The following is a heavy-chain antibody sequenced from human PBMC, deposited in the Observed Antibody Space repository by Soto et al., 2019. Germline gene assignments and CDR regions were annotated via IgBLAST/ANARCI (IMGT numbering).Heavy chain of an antibody. CDR2: IYSSGNT. CDR3: ARNGGEYNYGYNWFDP. J-gene: IGHJ5*02. CDR1: GGSISRGAYY. Sequence: SETLSLTCTVSGGSISRGAYYWNWIRQHPGKGLEWIGYIYSSGNTYYNPSLKSRVTISVDTSKNQFSLKLSSVTAADTAVYYCARNGGEYNYGYNWFDPWGQGTLVTVSS. D-gene: IGHD5-18*01. V-gene: IGHV4-31*03.